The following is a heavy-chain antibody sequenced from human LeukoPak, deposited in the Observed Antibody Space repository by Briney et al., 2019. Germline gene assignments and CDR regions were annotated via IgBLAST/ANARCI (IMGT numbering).Heavy chain of an antibody. V-gene: IGHV1-3*01. D-gene: IGHD2-15*01. CDR2: INAGNGTT. CDR3: ARGGLVVAATIDY. Sequence: ASVKVSCKASGYTSTSYAMHWVRQAPGQRLEWMGWINAGNGTTKYSQKFQGRVTITRDTSASTAYMELSSLRSEDTAVYYCARGGLVVAATIDYWGQGTLVTVSS. CDR1: GYTSTSYA. J-gene: IGHJ4*02.